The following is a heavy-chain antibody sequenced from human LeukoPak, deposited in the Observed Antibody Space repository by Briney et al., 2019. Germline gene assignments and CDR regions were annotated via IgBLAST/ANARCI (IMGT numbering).Heavy chain of an antibody. CDR3: ARHRIYYYDSSGYYYGARAFDI. V-gene: IGHV4-34*01. CDR1: GGSISSYY. Sequence: SETLSLTCTVSGGSISSYYWSWIRQPPGKGLEWIGEINHSGSTNYNPSLKSRVTISVDTSKNQFSLKLSSVTAADTAVYYCARHRIYYYDSSGYYYGARAFDIWGQGTMVTVSS. D-gene: IGHD3-22*01. CDR2: INHSGST. J-gene: IGHJ3*02.